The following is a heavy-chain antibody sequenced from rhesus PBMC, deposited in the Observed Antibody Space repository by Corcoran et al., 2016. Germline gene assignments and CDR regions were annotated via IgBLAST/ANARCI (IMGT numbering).Heavy chain of an antibody. CDR3: TPQGYSSGWSIRRYFDY. D-gene: IGHD6S26*01. CDR2: IRSKYNNYAT. J-gene: IGHJ4*01. V-gene: IGHV3-186*02. CDR1: GFTFSDYA. Sequence: EVQLVESGGGLVQPGGSLRLSCAASGFTFSDYAMSWVRQASGKGLEWVGYIRSKYNNYATEYAASVKGRFTISRDDSKNTLYLQMSSLKTEDTAVYYCTPQGYSSGWSIRRYFDYWGQGVLVTVSS.